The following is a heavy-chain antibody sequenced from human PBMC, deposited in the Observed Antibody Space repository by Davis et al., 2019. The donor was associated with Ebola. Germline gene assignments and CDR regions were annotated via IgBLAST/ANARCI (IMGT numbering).Heavy chain of an antibody. D-gene: IGHD2-21*01. CDR1: GGSISSYY. J-gene: IGHJ3*02. V-gene: IGHV4-39*07. CDR3: ARGPSIRAFDI. CDR2: IYYSGST. Sequence: MPSETLSLTCTVSGGSISSYYWGWIRQPPGKGLEWIGSIYYSGSTYYNPSLKSRVTISVDTSKNQFSLKLSSVTAADTAVYYCARGPSIRAFDIWGQGTMVTVSS.